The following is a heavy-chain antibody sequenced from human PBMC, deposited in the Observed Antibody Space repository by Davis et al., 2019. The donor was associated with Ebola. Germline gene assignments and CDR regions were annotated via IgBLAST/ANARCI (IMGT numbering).Heavy chain of an antibody. CDR2: INHSGST. V-gene: IGHV4-34*01. D-gene: IGHD5-18*01. Sequence: MPSETLSLTCAVYGGSFSGYYWSWIRQPPGKGLEWIGEINHSGSTNYNPSLKSRVTISVDTSKNQFSLKMSSLSAADAAVYYCARTAKTSVSASGLGYTYFDPWSQGTLVTVSS. CDR1: GGSFSGYY. CDR3: ARTAKTSVSASGLGYTYFDP. J-gene: IGHJ5*02.